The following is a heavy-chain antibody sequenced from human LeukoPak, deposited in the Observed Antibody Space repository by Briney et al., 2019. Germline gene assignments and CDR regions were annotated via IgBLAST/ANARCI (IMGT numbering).Heavy chain of an antibody. J-gene: IGHJ4*02. CDR2: IYYSGST. CDR3: ARRGGYSGYGPFDY. V-gene: IGHV4-39*01. CDR1: GGSISSSSYY. D-gene: IGHD5-12*01. Sequence: PSETLSLTCTVSGGSISSSSYYGSWIRQPAGKGLEWIGSIYYSGSTYYNPSLKSRVTISVDTSKNQFSLKLSSVTAADTAVYYCARRGGYSGYGPFDYWGQGTLVTVSS.